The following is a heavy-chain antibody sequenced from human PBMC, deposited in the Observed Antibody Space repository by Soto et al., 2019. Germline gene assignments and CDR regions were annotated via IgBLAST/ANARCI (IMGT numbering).Heavy chain of an antibody. Sequence: ESVKISCKGSGYSFTSYWIGWVRQVPGKGLEWMGIIYPCDSDTRYSPSFQGQVTISADKSISTAYLQWSSLKASDTAMYYCARHSVPPTVDNPYNWFDPWGQGTLVTVSS. CDR3: ARHSVPPTVDNPYNWFDP. CDR2: IYPCDSDT. J-gene: IGHJ5*02. V-gene: IGHV5-51*01. D-gene: IGHD4-17*01. CDR1: GYSFTSYW.